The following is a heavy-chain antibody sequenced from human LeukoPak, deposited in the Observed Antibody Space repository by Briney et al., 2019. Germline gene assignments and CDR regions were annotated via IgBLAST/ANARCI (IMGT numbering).Heavy chain of an antibody. Sequence: GGSLRLSCAASGFTFSSYGMHWVRQAPGKGLEWVASISYDGSNKYYADSVKGRFTISRDNSKNTLYLQMNSLRAEDTAVYYCARGGFYDILTGYLGYWGQGTLVTVSS. CDR1: GFTFSSYG. V-gene: IGHV3-30*03. J-gene: IGHJ4*02. CDR3: ARGGFYDILTGYLGY. CDR2: ISYDGSNK. D-gene: IGHD3-9*01.